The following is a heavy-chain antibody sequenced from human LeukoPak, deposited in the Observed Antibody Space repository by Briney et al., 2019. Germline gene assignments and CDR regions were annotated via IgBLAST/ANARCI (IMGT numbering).Heavy chain of an antibody. J-gene: IGHJ5*02. CDR1: GFTFSSYG. CDR2: IRYDGSNK. V-gene: IGHV3-30*02. CDR3: ARDDSSIVVVVAATSGWFDP. D-gene: IGHD2-15*01. Sequence: GGSLRLSCAASGFTFSSYGMHWVRQAPGKGLEWVAFIRYDGSNKYYADSVKGQFTISRDNSKNTLYLQMNSLRAEDTAVYYCARDDSSIVVVVAATSGWFDPWGQGTQVTVSS.